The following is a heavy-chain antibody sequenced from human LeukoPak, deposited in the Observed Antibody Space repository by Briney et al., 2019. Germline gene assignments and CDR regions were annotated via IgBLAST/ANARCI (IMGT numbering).Heavy chain of an antibody. J-gene: IGHJ4*02. D-gene: IGHD6-13*01. CDR2: IYYSGST. Sequence: SETLSLTCTVSGGSISSYYWSWIRQPPGKGLEWIGYIYYSGSTNYNPSLKSRVTISVDTSKNQFSLKLSSVTAADTAVYYCARQIAAAGTPFDYWGQGTLVTVSS. V-gene: IGHV4-59*01. CDR1: GGSISSYY. CDR3: ARQIAAAGTPFDY.